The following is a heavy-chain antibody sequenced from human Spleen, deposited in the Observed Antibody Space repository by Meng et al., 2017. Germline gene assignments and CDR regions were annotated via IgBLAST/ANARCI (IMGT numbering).Heavy chain of an antibody. D-gene: IGHD2-21*02. J-gene: IGHJ4*02. Sequence: GGSLRLSCAASGFTFNDYSMTWIRQAPGKGLEWVSYISSLGSTTYYADSVKGRFTISRDNAKDSLSLQMNSLRAEDTAVYYCARDPRTYCGGDCYQIDYWGQGTLVTVSS. V-gene: IGHV3-11*04. CDR2: ISSLGSTT. CDR3: ARDPRTYCGGDCYQIDY. CDR1: GFTFNDYS.